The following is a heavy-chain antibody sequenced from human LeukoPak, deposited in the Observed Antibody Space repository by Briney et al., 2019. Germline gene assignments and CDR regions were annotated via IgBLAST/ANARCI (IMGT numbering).Heavy chain of an antibody. CDR1: GGSISSGSYY. V-gene: IGHV4-61*02. J-gene: IGHJ6*03. CDR3: ARDEGYSYGRTGGYMDV. Sequence: PSETLSLTCTVSGGSISSGSYYWSWIRQPAGKGLEWIGRIYTSGSTNYNPSLKSRVTISVDTSKNQFSLKLSSVTAADTAVYYCARDEGYSYGRTGGYMDVWGKGTTVTVSS. D-gene: IGHD5-18*01. CDR2: IYTSGST.